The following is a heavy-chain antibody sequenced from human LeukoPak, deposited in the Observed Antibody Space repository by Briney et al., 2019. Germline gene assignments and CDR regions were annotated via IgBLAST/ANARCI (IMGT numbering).Heavy chain of an antibody. D-gene: IGHD3-22*01. Sequence: PGGSLRLSCAASGFTFSSYAMHWVRQAPGKGLEWVAVISYDGSNKYYADSVKGRFTISRDNSKNTLYLQMNSLRAEDTAVYYCAREYNYYDSSGYPDYWGQGTLVTVSS. V-gene: IGHV3-30-3*01. CDR2: ISYDGSNK. CDR1: GFTFSSYA. CDR3: AREYNYYDSSGYPDY. J-gene: IGHJ4*02.